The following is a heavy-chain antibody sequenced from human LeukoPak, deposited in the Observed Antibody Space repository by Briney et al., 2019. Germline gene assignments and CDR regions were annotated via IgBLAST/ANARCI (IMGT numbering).Heavy chain of an antibody. Sequence: GGSLRLSCAASGFTVSNYNMNWVRQAPGKGLEWVSYISSDSATKYYADSVKGRFTISGDNAKDSLYLQMNSLRAEDTAVYYCARGDSGSKDWGQGTLVTVSS. V-gene: IGHV3-48*01. CDR3: ARGDSGSKD. CDR1: GFTVSNYN. D-gene: IGHD5-12*01. J-gene: IGHJ4*02. CDR2: ISSDSATK.